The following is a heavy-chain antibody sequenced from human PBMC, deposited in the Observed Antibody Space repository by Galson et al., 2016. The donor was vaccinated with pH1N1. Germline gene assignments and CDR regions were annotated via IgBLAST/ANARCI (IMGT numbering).Heavy chain of an antibody. CDR2: IFPGDSDT. D-gene: IGHD5-18*01. Sequence: QSGAEVKKPGESLKISCKGSGYSFTRYWIGWVRQMPGKGLEWMGIIFPGDSDTRYSPSFQCQVPISADKSISPAYLQWSSLKASDTAMYYCARHSGDGYRYGSERYFDYWGQGTLVTVSS. CDR3: ARHSGDGYRYGSERYFDY. CDR1: GYSFTRYW. J-gene: IGHJ4*02. V-gene: IGHV5-51*01.